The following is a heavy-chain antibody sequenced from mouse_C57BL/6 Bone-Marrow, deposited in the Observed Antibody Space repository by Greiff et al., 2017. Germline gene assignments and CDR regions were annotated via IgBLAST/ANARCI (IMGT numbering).Heavy chain of an antibody. CDR3: AYYGNYYAMDY. V-gene: IGHV1-76*01. D-gene: IGHD2-1*01. CDR2: IYPGSGNT. CDR1: GYTFTDYY. J-gene: IGHJ4*01. Sequence: QVQLKESGAELVRPGASVKLSCKASGYTFTDYYINWVKQRPGQGLEWIARIYPGSGNTYYNEKFKGKATLTAEKSSSTAYMQLSSLTSEDSAVYFCAYYGNYYAMDYWGQGTSVTVSS.